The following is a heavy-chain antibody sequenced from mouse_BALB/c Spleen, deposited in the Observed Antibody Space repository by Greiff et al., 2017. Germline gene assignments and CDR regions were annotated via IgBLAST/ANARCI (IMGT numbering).Heavy chain of an antibody. CDR2: INPSNGGT. V-gene: IGHV1S81*02. Sequence: QVQLKESGAELVKPGASVKLSCKASGYTFTSYYMYWVKQRPGQGLEWIGEINPSNGGTNFNEKFKSKATLTVDKSSSTAYMQLSSLTSEDSAVYYCTRGYGSSPFAYWGQGTLVTVSA. D-gene: IGHD1-1*01. J-gene: IGHJ3*01. CDR3: TRGYGSSPFAY. CDR1: GYTFTSYY.